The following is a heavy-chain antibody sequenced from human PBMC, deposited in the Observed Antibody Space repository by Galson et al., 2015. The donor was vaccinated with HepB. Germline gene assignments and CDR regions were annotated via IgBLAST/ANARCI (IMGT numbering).Heavy chain of an antibody. J-gene: IGHJ5*02. D-gene: IGHD3-16*01. CDR2: ISAYNGNT. Sequence: SVKVSCKASGYTFTSYGISWVRQAPGQGLEWMGWISAYNGNTNYAQKLQGRVTMTTDTSTSTAYMELRSLRSDDTAVYYCAREGPLWVNDNWFDPWGQGTLVTVSS. CDR3: AREGPLWVNDNWFDP. V-gene: IGHV1-18*01. CDR1: GYTFTSYG.